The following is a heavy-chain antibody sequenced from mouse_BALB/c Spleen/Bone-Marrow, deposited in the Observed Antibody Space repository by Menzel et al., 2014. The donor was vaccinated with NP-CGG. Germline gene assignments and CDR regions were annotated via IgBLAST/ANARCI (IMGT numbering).Heavy chain of an antibody. D-gene: IGHD2-4*01. J-gene: IGHJ4*01. V-gene: IGHV1S56*01. CDR2: IYPGDFNT. Sequence: QVQLKESGLELVKPGASVRISCKASGYTFTSYYIHWVKQRPGQGLEWIGWIYPGDFNTKYNEKFKGKATLTADKSSSTAYMQLSSLTSEDSAVYFCARKSQRAYDSMNYWGPGTSVTVSS. CDR1: GYTFTSYY. CDR3: ARKSQRAYDSMNY.